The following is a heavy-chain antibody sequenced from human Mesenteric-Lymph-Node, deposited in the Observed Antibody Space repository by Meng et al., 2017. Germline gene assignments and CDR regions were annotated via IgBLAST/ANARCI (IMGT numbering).Heavy chain of an antibody. CDR3: ARAGYDSSGYYFYPFDY. V-gene: IGHV3-9*01. CDR1: GLNLDEYG. J-gene: IGHJ4*02. D-gene: IGHD3-22*01. Sequence: SLKISCAASGLNLDEYGMHWVRQVPGKGLEWVAGISWNSGSIGYADSVKGRFTISRDNAKNSLYLQMNSLRAEDTAVYYCARAGYDSSGYYFYPFDYWGQGTLVTVSS. CDR2: ISWNSGSI.